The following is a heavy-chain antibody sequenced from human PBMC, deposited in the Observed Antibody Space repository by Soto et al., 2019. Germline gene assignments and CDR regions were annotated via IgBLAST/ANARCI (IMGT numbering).Heavy chain of an antibody. CDR3: ATRYYYDSSGRVY. Sequence: SSETLSLTCTVSGGSISSGGYYWSWIRQHPGKGLEWIGYIYYSGSTYYNPSLKSRVTISVDTSKNQFSLKLSSVTAADTAVYYCATRYYYDSSGRVYWGQGTLVTVSS. V-gene: IGHV4-31*03. CDR2: IYYSGST. J-gene: IGHJ4*02. D-gene: IGHD3-22*01. CDR1: GGSISSGGYY.